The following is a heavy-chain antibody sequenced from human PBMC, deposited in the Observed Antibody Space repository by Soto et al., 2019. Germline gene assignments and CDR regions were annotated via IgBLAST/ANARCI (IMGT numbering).Heavy chain of an antibody. D-gene: IGHD3-10*01. J-gene: IGHJ6*02. Sequence: ASVKVSCKASGYTFTGYYMHWVRQAPGQGLEWMGWINPNSGGTNYAQRFQGWVTMTRDRSISTAYMELSRLKSDDTAVYYCARVGGGLASLGYYGMDVWGQGTTVTVSS. CDR3: ARVGGGLASLGYYGMDV. CDR2: INPNSGGT. CDR1: GYTFTGYY. V-gene: IGHV1-2*04.